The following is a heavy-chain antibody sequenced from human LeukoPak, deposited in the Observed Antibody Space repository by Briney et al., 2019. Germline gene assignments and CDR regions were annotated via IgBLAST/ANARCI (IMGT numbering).Heavy chain of an antibody. CDR2: INPNSGGT. Sequence: ASVKVSCKASGYTFTGYYMHWVRQAPGQGLEWMGWINPNSGGTNYAQKFQGRVTMTRDTSISTAYMELSRLRSDDTAVYYCAIDYYDSSGYYYFDYWGQGTLVTVPS. V-gene: IGHV1-2*02. J-gene: IGHJ4*02. CDR1: GYTFTGYY. CDR3: AIDYYDSSGYYYFDY. D-gene: IGHD3-22*01.